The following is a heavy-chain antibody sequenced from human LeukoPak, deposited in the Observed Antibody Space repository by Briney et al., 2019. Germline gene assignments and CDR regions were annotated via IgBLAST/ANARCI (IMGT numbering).Heavy chain of an antibody. J-gene: IGHJ4*02. CDR2: IYYSGST. D-gene: IGHD3-22*01. V-gene: IGHV4-59*12. CDR3: ARDGYYDSSGYYLPDY. CDR1: GGSINTYY. Sequence: SETLSLTCTVSGGSINTYYWSWIRQPPGKGLEWIGYIYYSGSTNYNPSLKSRVTLSMDTSKNQFSLKLSSVTAADTAVYYCARDGYYDSSGYYLPDYWGQGTLVTVSS.